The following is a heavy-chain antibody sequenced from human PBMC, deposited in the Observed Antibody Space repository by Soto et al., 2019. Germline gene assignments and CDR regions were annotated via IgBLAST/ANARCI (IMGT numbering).Heavy chain of an antibody. CDR1: GGSMNCFY. J-gene: IGHJ3*02. V-gene: IGHV4-4*07. Sequence: SETLSLTCTVSGGSMNCFYWNWIRQPAGGGLEWIGRVYSSGRADYIPSLKSRITMSVDTSKNQFYLNLRFVTAADTAVYFCAKDKSGAADIWGHGTMVTVSS. CDR3: AKDKSGAADI. CDR2: VYSSGRA. D-gene: IGHD7-27*01.